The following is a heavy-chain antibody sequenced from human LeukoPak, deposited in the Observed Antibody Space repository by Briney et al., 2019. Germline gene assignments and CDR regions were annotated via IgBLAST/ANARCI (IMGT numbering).Heavy chain of an antibody. Sequence: GGSLRLSCAASGFTFSDYGMKWVRQAPGKGLEWVSCISSRPINIYYADSVRGRFTISRDNAKNSVFLQMNSLRAEDTAVYYCARGSADDDDKWIDPWGQGTLVTVSS. J-gene: IGHJ5*02. CDR1: GFTFSDYG. CDR3: ARGSADDDDKWIDP. V-gene: IGHV3-48*03. CDR2: ISSRPINI. D-gene: IGHD1-1*01.